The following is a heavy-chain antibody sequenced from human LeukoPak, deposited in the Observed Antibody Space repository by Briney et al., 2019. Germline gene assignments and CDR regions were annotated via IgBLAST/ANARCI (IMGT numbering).Heavy chain of an antibody. CDR3: ARVSYYYDSSGYPVAFDI. CDR2: ISGSGGST. J-gene: IGHJ3*02. Sequence: SGGSLRLSCAVSGFTLSSYIMSRVRQAPGKGLEWVSTISGSGGSTYYADSVKGRFTISRDNSKNTLYLQMISLRAEDTAVYYCARVSYYYDSSGYPVAFDIWGQGTMVTVSS. CDR1: GFTLSSYI. V-gene: IGHV3-23*01. D-gene: IGHD3-22*01.